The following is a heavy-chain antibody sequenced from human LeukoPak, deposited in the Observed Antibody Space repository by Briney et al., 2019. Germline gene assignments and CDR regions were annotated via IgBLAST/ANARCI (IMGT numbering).Heavy chain of an antibody. V-gene: IGHV5-51*01. CDR3: ARPLYYYGSGSYYNVPYAFDI. CDR2: IWPGDSDT. J-gene: IGHJ3*02. Sequence: GESLKISCKISGYDFTTYWIGWVRQMPGKGLECMGIIWPGDSDTRYSPSFQGQVTISADKSISTAYLQWSSLKASDTAMYYCARPLYYYGSGSYYNVPYAFDIWGQGTMVTVSS. CDR1: GYDFTTYW. D-gene: IGHD3-10*01.